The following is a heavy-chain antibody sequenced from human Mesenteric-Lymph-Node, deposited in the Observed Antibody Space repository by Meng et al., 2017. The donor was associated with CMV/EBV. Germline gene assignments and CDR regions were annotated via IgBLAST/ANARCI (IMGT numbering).Heavy chain of an antibody. CDR2: ISGDGSSR. CDR3: ASGDDFWTGYHFDY. D-gene: IGHD3/OR15-3a*01. CDR1: GFTFSKHW. V-gene: IGHV3-74*01. J-gene: IGHJ4*02. Sequence: GESLKISCAASGFTFSKHWMHWVRQVPGKRPVWVSRISGDGSSRDDADSVKGRFTISRDNAKNSLFLQMNSLRAEDTAVYYCASGDDFWTGYHFDYWGQGTLVTVSS.